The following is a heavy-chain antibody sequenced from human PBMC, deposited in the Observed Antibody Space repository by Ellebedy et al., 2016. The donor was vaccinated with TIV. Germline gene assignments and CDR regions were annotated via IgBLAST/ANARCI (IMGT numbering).Heavy chain of an antibody. D-gene: IGHD3-10*01. V-gene: IGHV4-34*01. CDR3: AIYGSGSHNLDAFDI. CDR2: INHSGST. Sequence: MPSETLSLTCAVYGGSFSGYYWSWVRQPPGKGLEWIGEINHSGSTNYNPSLKSRVTISVDTSKNQFSLKLSSVTAADTAVYYCAIYGSGSHNLDAFDIWGQGTMVTVSS. CDR1: GGSFSGYY. J-gene: IGHJ3*02.